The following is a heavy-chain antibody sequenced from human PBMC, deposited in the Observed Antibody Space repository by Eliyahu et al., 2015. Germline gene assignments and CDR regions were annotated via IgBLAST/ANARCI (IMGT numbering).Heavy chain of an antibody. CDR3: ARHPPLRVRGVKPNYYYGMDV. CDR2: IYPGDSDT. Sequence: EVQLVQSGAEVKKPGESLKISCKGSGYSXTSYWIGWGRQMPGKGLGWMGIIYPGDSDTRYSPSFQGQVTISADKSISTAYLQWSSLKASDTAMYYCARHPPLRVRGVKPNYYYGMDVWGQGTTVTVSS. V-gene: IGHV5-51*01. CDR1: GYSXTSYW. D-gene: IGHD3-10*01. J-gene: IGHJ6*02.